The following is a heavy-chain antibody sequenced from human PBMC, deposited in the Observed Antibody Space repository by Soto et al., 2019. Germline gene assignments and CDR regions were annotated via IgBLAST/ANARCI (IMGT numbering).Heavy chain of an antibody. J-gene: IGHJ3*02. Sequence: PGGSLRLSCAASGSTFSRYWMNWVRQAPGKGLEWVANIKQDGTEKNYVDSVKGRFTISRDNARKSLYLQMDSLRAEDTAVYFCARGDTPMITGMDSFDIWGQGTMVTVSS. CDR2: IKQDGTEK. CDR3: ARGDTPMITGMDSFDI. V-gene: IGHV3-7*01. D-gene: IGHD5-18*01. CDR1: GSTFSRYW.